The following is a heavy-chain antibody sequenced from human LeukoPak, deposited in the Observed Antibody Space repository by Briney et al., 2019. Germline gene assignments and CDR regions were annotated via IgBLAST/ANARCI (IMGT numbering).Heavy chain of an antibody. J-gene: IGHJ4*02. Sequence: GASVKVSCKASGGTFSSYAISWVRQAPGQGLEWMGGIIPIFGTANYAQKFQSRVTMTRDTSTSTVYMELSSLRSDDTAVYYCARTAARRFDYWGQGTLVTVSS. CDR2: IIPIFGTA. CDR3: ARTAARRFDY. D-gene: IGHD6-6*01. V-gene: IGHV1-69*05. CDR1: GGTFSSYA.